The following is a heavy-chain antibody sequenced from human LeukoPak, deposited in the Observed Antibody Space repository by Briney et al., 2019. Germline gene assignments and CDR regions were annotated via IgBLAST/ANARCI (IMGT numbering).Heavy chain of an antibody. D-gene: IGHD3-22*01. J-gene: IGHJ4*02. CDR2: TYYRSKWYN. Sequence: SQTLSLTCAISGDSVSSNSAAWNWIRQSPSRGLEWLGRTYYRSKWYNDYAVSVKSRITINPDTSKNQLSLQLNSVTPEDTAVYYCARDAQYYDSSGYIAYYFDYWGQGTLVTVSS. CDR1: GDSVSSNSAA. V-gene: IGHV6-1*01. CDR3: ARDAQYYDSSGYIAYYFDY.